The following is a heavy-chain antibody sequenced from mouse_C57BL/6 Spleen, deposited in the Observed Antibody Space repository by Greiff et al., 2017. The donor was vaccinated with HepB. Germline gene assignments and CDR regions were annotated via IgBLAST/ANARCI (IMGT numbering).Heavy chain of an antibody. V-gene: IGHV7-3*01. Sequence: EVKLMESGGGLVQPGGSLSLSCAASGFTFTDYYMSWVRQPPGKALEWLGFIRNKANGYTTEYSASVKGQFTISRDNSQSILYLQMNALRAEGSATYYCARYKGPFDYWGQGTTLTVSS. CDR1: GFTFTDYY. D-gene: IGHD3-3*01. J-gene: IGHJ2*01. CDR2: IRNKANGYTT. CDR3: ARYKGPFDY.